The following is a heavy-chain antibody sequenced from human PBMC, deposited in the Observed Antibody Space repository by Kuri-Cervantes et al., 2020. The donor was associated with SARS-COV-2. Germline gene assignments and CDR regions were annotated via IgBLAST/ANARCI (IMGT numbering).Heavy chain of an antibody. CDR2: ISRSSSTI. D-gene: IGHD3-3*01. Sequence: GESLKISCAASGFTFSSYGMNWVRQAPRKGLEWVSYISRSSSTIYYADSVKGRFTSSRDNAKNSLYLQMNSLRAEDTAVYYCARSLRITIFGVVIVNEYFQHWGQGTLVTVSS. V-gene: IGHV3-48*01. CDR3: ARSLRITIFGVVIVNEYFQH. J-gene: IGHJ1*01. CDR1: GFTFSSYG.